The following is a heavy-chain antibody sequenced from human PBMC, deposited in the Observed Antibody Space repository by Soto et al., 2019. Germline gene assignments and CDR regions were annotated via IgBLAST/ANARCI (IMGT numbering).Heavy chain of an antibody. CDR3: ARQSPTGDPDY. CDR1: SGSITTSSYY. CDR2: VYYLGNT. D-gene: IGHD4-17*01. Sequence: SXTLSLTCIISSGSITTSSYYWWWIRQPPGKGLEWIGSVYYLGNTYYNPSLKSRVTISVDTSKNQFSVYLRSVTAADTAVYYCARQSPTGDPDYWGLGTLVTVSS. V-gene: IGHV4-39*01. J-gene: IGHJ4*02.